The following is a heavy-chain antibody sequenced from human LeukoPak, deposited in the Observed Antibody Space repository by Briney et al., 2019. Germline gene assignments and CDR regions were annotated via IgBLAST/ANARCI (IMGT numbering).Heavy chain of an antibody. CDR3: ATGPGSSWAFDY. V-gene: IGHV4-34*01. Sequence: SETLSLTCAVYGGSFSGYYWSWIRQPPGKGLEWIGEINHSGSTNYNPSLKSRVTISVDTSKNQFSLKLSSVTAADTAVYCCATGPGSSWAFDYWGQGTLVTVSS. J-gene: IGHJ4*02. CDR2: INHSGST. CDR1: GGSFSGYY. D-gene: IGHD6-13*01.